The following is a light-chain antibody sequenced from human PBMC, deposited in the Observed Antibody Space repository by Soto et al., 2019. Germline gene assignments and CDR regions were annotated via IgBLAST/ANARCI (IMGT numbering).Light chain of an antibody. V-gene: IGKV3-20*01. Sequence: EIVLTQSPGTLSLSPGERATLSCRASQSVSSSYLAWYQQKPGQAPRLLIYGASSRATGIPDRFSGSGPGKDFTLNIRRLEPEDFAVYYCQQYGSSPPLSLGGGTNVDIK. CDR3: QQYGSSPPLS. CDR2: GAS. J-gene: IGKJ4*01. CDR1: QSVSSSY.